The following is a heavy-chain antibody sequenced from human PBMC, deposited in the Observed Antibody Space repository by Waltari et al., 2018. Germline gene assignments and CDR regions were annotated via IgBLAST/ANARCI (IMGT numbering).Heavy chain of an antibody. CDR1: GFAFDDYA. V-gene: IGHV3-43*01. CDR3: ARDMAGGGGTSGWFDY. D-gene: IGHD2-15*01. Sequence: EVRLVESGGVVVQPGGSLRLSCAASGFAFDDYAMHWVRQAPGKGIQGVSLISWNGGSMVYSDSVKGRFTISRDNNRNSLYLQMTSLRTEDTALYYCARDMAGGGGTSGWFDYWGRGTLVAVSS. CDR2: ISWNGGSM. J-gene: IGHJ4*02.